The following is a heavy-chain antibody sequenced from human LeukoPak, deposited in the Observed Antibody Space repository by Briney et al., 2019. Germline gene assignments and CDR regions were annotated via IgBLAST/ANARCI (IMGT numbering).Heavy chain of an antibody. CDR3: ARDGSGSYYATYYFDY. V-gene: IGHV4-38-2*02. CDR2: IYHSGRT. CDR1: DYSISSGYY. Sequence: SETLSLTCMVSDYSISSGYYWGWIRQPPGKGLEWIGSIYHSGRTFYNPSLKSRVTMSVDTSKNQFSLKLSSVTAADTAVYYCARDGSGSYYATYYFDYWGQGTLVTVSS. D-gene: IGHD3-10*01. J-gene: IGHJ4*02.